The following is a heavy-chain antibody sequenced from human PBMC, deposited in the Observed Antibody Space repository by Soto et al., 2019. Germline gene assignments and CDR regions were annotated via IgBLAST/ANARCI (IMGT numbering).Heavy chain of an antibody. CDR3: ARGQMATITGWFDP. Sequence: VASVKVSCKASGYTFTSYAMYWVRQAPGQRLEWMGWINAGAGNTKYSQNFQGRVTLTRDTSASTAYMELSSLRSEDTAVYFCARGQMATITGWFDPWGQGTLVTVSS. CDR2: INAGAGNT. D-gene: IGHD5-12*01. J-gene: IGHJ5*02. V-gene: IGHV1-3*01. CDR1: GYTFTSYA.